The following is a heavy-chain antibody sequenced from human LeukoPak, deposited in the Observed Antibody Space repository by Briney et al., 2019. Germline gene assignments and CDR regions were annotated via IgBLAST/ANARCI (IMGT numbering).Heavy chain of an antibody. J-gene: IGHJ4*02. D-gene: IGHD5-12*01. CDR1: GGSISGYY. V-gene: IGHV4-4*07. Sequence: SETLSLTRTVSGGSISGYYWSWIRQPAGKGLEWIGRFYTSGSTNYNPSLKSRVTISVDTSKNQFSLKLSSVTAADTAVYYCARVSGYDWESFYDYWGQGTLVTVSS. CDR3: ARVSGYDWESFYDY. CDR2: FYTSGST.